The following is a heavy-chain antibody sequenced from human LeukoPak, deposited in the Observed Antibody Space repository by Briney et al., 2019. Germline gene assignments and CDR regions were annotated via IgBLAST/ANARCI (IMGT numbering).Heavy chain of an antibody. J-gene: IGHJ4*02. CDR1: GFTFNNYA. V-gene: IGHV3-64*01. CDR2: INSNGGST. Sequence: PGGSLRLSCAASGFTFNNYAMHWVRQAPGKGLEYVSAINSNGGSTYYASSVKGRFTISRDNSKNTLYLQMGSLRAEDMAVYYCARDRWGCSSTSCYDFGYRGQGTLVTVSS. D-gene: IGHD2-2*01. CDR3: ARDRWGCSSTSCYDFGY.